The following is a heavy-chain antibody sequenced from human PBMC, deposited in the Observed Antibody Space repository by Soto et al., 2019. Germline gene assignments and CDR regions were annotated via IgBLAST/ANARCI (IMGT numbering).Heavy chain of an antibody. V-gene: IGHV4-31*03. CDR1: GGSISSGGYY. CDR3: ARDPTGYYSDY. D-gene: IGHD3-9*01. CDR2: IYYSGST. J-gene: IGHJ4*02. Sequence: QVQLQESGPGLVKPSQTLSLTCTVSGGSISSGGYYWSWIRQHPGKGLEWIGYIYYSGSTYYNSSLKSRXIXTXATSKNQFSLKLSSVTAADTAVYYCARDPTGYYSDYWGQGILVTVSS.